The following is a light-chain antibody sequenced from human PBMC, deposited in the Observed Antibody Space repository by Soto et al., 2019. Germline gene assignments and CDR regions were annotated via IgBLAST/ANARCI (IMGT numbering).Light chain of an antibody. CDR2: QDN. V-gene: IGLV3-1*01. CDR3: QAWDSNTVV. Sequence: SYELTQPPSVSVSPGQTASITCSGDKLGDKYTCWYQQKPGQSPVLLIYQDNKRPSGIPERFSGSNSGNTASLTISGTQAMDEADYYCQAWDSNTVVFGGGTKVTVL. J-gene: IGLJ2*01. CDR1: KLGDKY.